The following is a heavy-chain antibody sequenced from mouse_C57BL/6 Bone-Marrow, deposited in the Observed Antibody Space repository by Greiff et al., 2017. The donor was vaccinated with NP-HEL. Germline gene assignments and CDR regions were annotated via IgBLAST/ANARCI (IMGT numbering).Heavy chain of an antibody. CDR2: IDPENGDT. D-gene: IGHD1-1*01. CDR3: TTGGSGPYAMDY. Sequence: VQLKQSGAELVRPGASVKLSCTVSGFNITDDYMHWVKQRPEQGLEWIGWIDPENGDTEYASKFQGKATITADTSSNPAYLQLRSLTSEDTAVYYCTTGGSGPYAMDYGGRGTSVTVSA. V-gene: IGHV14-4*01. J-gene: IGHJ4*01. CDR1: GFNITDDY.